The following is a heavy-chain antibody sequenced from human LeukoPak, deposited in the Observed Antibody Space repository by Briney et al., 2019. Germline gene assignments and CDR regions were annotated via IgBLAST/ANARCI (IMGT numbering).Heavy chain of an antibody. Sequence: ASVNVSFKASVATFTTYAIIWVRQAPGQGHEWMGGIIPVFGTANYAQRLQGRVTITTDESTSTAYMELSSLRSEDTAVYYCARDVEDWGKGTLVTVSS. D-gene: IGHD3-3*01. CDR2: IIPVFGTA. CDR3: ARDVED. V-gene: IGHV1-69*05. CDR1: VATFTTYA. J-gene: IGHJ4*02.